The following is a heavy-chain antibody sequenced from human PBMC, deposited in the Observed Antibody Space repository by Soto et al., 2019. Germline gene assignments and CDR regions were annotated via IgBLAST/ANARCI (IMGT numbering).Heavy chain of an antibody. V-gene: IGHV4-30-2*01. J-gene: IGHJ4*02. CDR3: AAGGGLPRYY. CDR2: IYHSGST. Sequence: QLQLQESGSGLVKPSQTLSLTCAVSGGSISSGGYSWSWIRQPPGKGLEWIGYIYHSGSTYYNPSLERRVPIAVDRSKNQFSRKPSSVTAADTAVYYCAAGGGLPRYYWGQGTLVTGSS. D-gene: IGHD5-12*01. CDR1: GGSISSGGYS.